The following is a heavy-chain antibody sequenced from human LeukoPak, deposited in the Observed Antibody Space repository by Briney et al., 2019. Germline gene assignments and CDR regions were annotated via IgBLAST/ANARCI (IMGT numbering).Heavy chain of an antibody. CDR1: GGSISSYY. CDR2: IYTSGST. J-gene: IGHJ6*02. CDR3: ARVGIYYGMDV. D-gene: IGHD3-10*01. Sequence: PSETLSLTCTVSGGSISSYYWSWIRQPAGKGLEWIGRIYTSGSTNYNPSHKSRVTMSVDTSKNQFPLKLSSVTAADTAVYYCARVGIYYGMDVWGQGTTVTVSS. V-gene: IGHV4-4*07.